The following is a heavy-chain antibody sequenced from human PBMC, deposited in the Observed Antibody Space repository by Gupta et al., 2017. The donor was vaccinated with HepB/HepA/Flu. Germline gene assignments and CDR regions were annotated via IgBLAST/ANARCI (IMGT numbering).Heavy chain of an antibody. J-gene: IGHJ4*02. D-gene: IGHD3-22*01. CDR3: ARERYYDSSGYYVDY. Sequence: QVQLQESGPGLVKPSQTLSLTCPVSGGSISSGGYYWSWICQHPGKGLEWIGYIYYSGSTYYNPSLKSRVTISVDTSKNQFSLKLSSVTAADTAVYYCARERYYDSSGYYVDYWGQGTLVTVSS. V-gene: IGHV4-31*03. CDR2: IYYSGST. CDR1: GGSISSGGYY.